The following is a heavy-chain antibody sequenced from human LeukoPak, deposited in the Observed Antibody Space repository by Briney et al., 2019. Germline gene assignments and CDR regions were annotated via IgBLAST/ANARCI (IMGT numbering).Heavy chain of an antibody. CDR3: ARGLWFGIRGDAFDI. J-gene: IGHJ3*02. Sequence: ASVKVSCKASGYTFTGYDINWVRQATGQGLEWMGWMNPNSGNTGYAQKFQGRVTITRNTSISTAYMELSSLRSEDTAVYYCARGLWFGIRGDAFDIWGQGTMVTVSS. CDR1: GYTFTGYD. CDR2: MNPNSGNT. V-gene: IGHV1-8*03. D-gene: IGHD3-10*01.